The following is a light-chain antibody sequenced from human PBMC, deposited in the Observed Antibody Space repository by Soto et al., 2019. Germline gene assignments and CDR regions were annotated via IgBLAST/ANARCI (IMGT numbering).Light chain of an antibody. CDR1: QSVSSPY. CDR2: GAS. J-gene: IGKJ2*01. V-gene: IGKV3-20*01. Sequence: EIVLTQSPGTLSLSPGERATLSCRASQSVSSPYLAWYQQKPGQAPRLLIYGASSRATGIQDRFSGSGSGTDFTLTISRLDPEDFAVYYCQRYDISPFPFGQGTKLEIK. CDR3: QRYDISPFP.